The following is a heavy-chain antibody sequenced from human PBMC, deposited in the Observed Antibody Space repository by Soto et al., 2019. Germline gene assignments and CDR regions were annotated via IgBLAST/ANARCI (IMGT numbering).Heavy chain of an antibody. V-gene: IGHV1-46*01. J-gene: IGHJ4*02. CDR1: GYHFASYY. CDR3: ARDGSYGDYDY. Sequence: ASVKVSCKASGYHFASYYIHWVRQAPGQGLEWMGIINSNGGSTSYAQKLQGRVTMTRDTSTNTVYMELNSLRSEDTALYYCARDGSYGDYDYWGQGTLVTVSS. D-gene: IGHD4-17*01. CDR2: INSNGGST.